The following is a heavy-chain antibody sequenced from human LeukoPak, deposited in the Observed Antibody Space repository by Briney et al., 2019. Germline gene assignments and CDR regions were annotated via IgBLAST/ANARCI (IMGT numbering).Heavy chain of an antibody. CDR2: ISWNSGII. D-gene: IGHD2-21*02. Sequence: GGSLRLSCAASGFTFDDYAMHWVRQAPGKGLEWVSGISWNSGIIGYADSVKGRFTISRDNAKNSLYLQMNSLRAEDTALYYCAKGIVVVTDGMDVWGQGTTVTVSS. V-gene: IGHV3-9*01. CDR3: AKGIVVVTDGMDV. J-gene: IGHJ6*02. CDR1: GFTFDDYA.